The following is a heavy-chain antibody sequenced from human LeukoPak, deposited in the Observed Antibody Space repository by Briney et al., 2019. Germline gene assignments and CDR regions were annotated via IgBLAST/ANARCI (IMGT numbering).Heavy chain of an antibody. V-gene: IGHV4-38-2*02. CDR3: ARHRILGYSRSWYFEL. CDR2: VYHSGSS. CDR1: RYSISSGYY. J-gene: IGHJ2*01. Sequence: SETLSLTCTVSRYSISSGYYWGWIRQPPGKGLEWIGSVYHSGSSYYNPSLRSRVTISVDTSKNHFSLKLSSVTAADTAVYYCARHRILGYSRSWYFELWGRGTLVTVSS. D-gene: IGHD6-13*01.